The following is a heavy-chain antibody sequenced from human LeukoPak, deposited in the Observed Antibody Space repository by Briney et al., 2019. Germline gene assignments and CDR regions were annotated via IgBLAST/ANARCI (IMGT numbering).Heavy chain of an antibody. D-gene: IGHD1-26*01. CDR2: IYYSGST. CDR3: ASFVGATTLFDY. Sequence: SGTLSLTCTVSGGSISSYYWSWIRQPPGKGLEWIGYIYYSGSTNYNPSLKSRVTISVDTSKNQFSLKLSSVTAADTAVYYCASFVGATTLFDYWGQGTLVTVSS. V-gene: IGHV4-59*01. CDR1: GGSISSYY. J-gene: IGHJ4*02.